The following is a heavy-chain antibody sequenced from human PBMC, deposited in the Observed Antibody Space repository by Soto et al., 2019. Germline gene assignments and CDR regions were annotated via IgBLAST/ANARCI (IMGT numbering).Heavy chain of an antibody. J-gene: IGHJ4*02. V-gene: IGHV1-24*01. CDR3: ATVAYSRYYFDY. D-gene: IGHD6-13*01. CDR2: FDPEDGET. CDR1: GYTFTSYY. Sequence: ASVKVSCKASGYTFTSYYMHWVRQAPGKGLEWMGGFDPEDGETIYAQKFQGRVTMTEDTSTDTAYMELSSLRSEDTAVYYCATVAYSRYYFDYWGQGTLVTVSS.